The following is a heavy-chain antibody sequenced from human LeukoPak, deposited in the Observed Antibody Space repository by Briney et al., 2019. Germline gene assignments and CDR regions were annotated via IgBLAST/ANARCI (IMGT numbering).Heavy chain of an antibody. CDR1: EFSVGSNY. CDR2: IYSGGST. V-gene: IGHV3-66*01. Sequence: GGSLRLSCAASEFSVGSNYMTWVRQAPGKGLEWVSLIYSGGSTYYADSVKGRFTISRDNSKNTLYLQMNSLRAEDTAVYYCAKDRRLLLWFGELFDYWGQGALVTVSS. J-gene: IGHJ4*02. D-gene: IGHD3-10*01. CDR3: AKDRRLLLWFGELFDY.